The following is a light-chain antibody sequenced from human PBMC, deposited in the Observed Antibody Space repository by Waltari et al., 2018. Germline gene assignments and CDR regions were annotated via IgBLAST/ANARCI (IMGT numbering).Light chain of an antibody. CDR3: QQYYSWPPLT. V-gene: IGKV3-15*01. Sequence: EIVMTQSPATLSVSPGESATLSCRASRSVSSNLAWYQQTPGQAPRLLTYAASTRAPGIPARFSGSGSGTEFTLTISSLQSEDFAVYFCQQYYSWPPLTFGGGTKVEIK. CDR1: RSVSSN. J-gene: IGKJ4*01. CDR2: AAS.